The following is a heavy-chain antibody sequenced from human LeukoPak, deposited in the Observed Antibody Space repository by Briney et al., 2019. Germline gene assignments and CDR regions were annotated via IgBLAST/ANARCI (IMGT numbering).Heavy chain of an antibody. D-gene: IGHD1-26*01. J-gene: IGHJ3*02. V-gene: IGHV4-38-2*02. Sequence: SETLSLTCTVSGYSISSGYYWGWSRPPPGEGLERVGIIYHSGSTYYNPSLKSRVTISVDTSKNQFSLKLSSVTAADTAVYYCAGWELLSDAFDIWGQGAMVTVSS. CDR3: AGWELLSDAFDI. CDR2: IYHSGST. CDR1: GYSISSGYY.